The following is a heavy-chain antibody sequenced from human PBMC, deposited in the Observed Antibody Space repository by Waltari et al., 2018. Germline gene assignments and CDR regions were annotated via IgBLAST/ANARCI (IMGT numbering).Heavy chain of an antibody. Sequence: QVQLQESGPGLVKPSETLSLTCTVSGYSISSGYYWGWLRQPTGKGLEWIGSIYHSGSTYYNPSLKSRVTISVDTSKNQFSLKLSSVTAADTAVYYCARVGLRPWGFDYWGQGTLVTVSS. D-gene: IGHD4-17*01. CDR2: IYHSGST. J-gene: IGHJ4*02. V-gene: IGHV4-38-2*02. CDR3: ARVGLRPWGFDY. CDR1: GYSISSGYY.